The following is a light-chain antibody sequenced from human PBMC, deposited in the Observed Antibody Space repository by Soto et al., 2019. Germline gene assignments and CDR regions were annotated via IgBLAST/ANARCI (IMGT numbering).Light chain of an antibody. J-gene: IGLJ1*01. V-gene: IGLV1-40*01. CDR3: QSFDSRLSGSV. CDR1: RSNIGAGYD. Sequence: QSVLPQPPSVSGAPGQRVTISCTGSRSNIGAGYDVHWYQQLPGTAPKLLIYGNTNRPSGVPDRFSGSQSGASASLAITGLRADDEADYYCQSFDSRLSGSVFGTGTKLTVL. CDR2: GNT.